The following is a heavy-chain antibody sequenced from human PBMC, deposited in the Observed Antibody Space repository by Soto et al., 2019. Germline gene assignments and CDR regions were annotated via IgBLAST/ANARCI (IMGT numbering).Heavy chain of an antibody. CDR3: TGPYDSSGYNFDY. CDR1: GGSFSGYY. CDR2: INHSGST. J-gene: IGHJ4*02. V-gene: IGHV4-34*03. Sequence: PSETLSLTCAVYGGSFSGYYWSWIRQPPGKGLEWIGEINHSGSTNYNPSLKSRVTISVDKSKNQFSLKLSSVTAADTAVYYCTGPYDSSGYNFDYWGQGTLVT. D-gene: IGHD3-22*01.